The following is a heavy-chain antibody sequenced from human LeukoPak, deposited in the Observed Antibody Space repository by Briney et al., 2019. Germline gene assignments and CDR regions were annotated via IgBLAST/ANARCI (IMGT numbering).Heavy chain of an antibody. CDR3: VGPSRVPSETPHFDY. J-gene: IGHJ4*02. CDR2: IKSKTDGGTT. D-gene: IGHD1-14*01. V-gene: IGHV3-15*01. Sequence: GGSLRLSCAASGFTFSNAWMSWVRQAPKKGLEWVARIKSKTDGGTTDYAAPVKGRFTISRDDSKNMLYLQMNSLRAEDTAVYYCVGPSRVPSETPHFDYWGQGTLVTVSS. CDR1: GFTFSNAW.